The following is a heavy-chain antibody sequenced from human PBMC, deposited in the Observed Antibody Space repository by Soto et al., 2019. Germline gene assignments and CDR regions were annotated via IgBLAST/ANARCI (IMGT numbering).Heavy chain of an antibody. V-gene: IGHV4-61*08. D-gene: IGHD3-9*01. CDR3: AKEYHYDILTGYYTFDT. J-gene: IGHJ5*02. CDR2: IYYSGIT. CDR1: GGSVSSGGYD. Sequence: XETLSLPCTVSGGSVSSGGYDWSWIRQPPGKVLEWIGYIYYSGITNYNPSLKSRVTISVDTSKNQFSLKLSSVKAADTAVYYCAKEYHYDILTGYYTFDTWGQGTLVTVSS.